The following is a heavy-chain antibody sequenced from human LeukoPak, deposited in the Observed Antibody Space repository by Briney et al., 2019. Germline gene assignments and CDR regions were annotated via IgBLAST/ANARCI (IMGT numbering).Heavy chain of an antibody. CDR1: GFIFSTYW. Sequence: SGGSLRLSCAASGFIFSTYWMHWVRQAPGKGLVWVSRINGDGSSTIYADPVRGRFTISRDNAKNMVYLQMNSLTAEDTAVYYCATGSGSYYDSWGQGTRVTVSS. J-gene: IGHJ4*02. CDR2: INGDGSST. V-gene: IGHV3-74*01. CDR3: ATGSGSYYDS. D-gene: IGHD6-19*01.